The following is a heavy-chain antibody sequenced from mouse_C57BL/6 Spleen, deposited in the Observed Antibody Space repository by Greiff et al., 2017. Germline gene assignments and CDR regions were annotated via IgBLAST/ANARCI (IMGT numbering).Heavy chain of an antibody. J-gene: IGHJ3*01. Sequence: EVQLQESGGGLVKPGGSLKLSCAASGFTFSSYAMSWVRQTPGKRLEWVATISAGGSCTYYPDNVKGGFTISRDNAKNNPYLQMSQLKSEDTEMYYCERGGVYGAWFAYWGQGTLVTVSA. V-gene: IGHV5-4*01. CDR2: ISAGGSCT. D-gene: IGHD1-1*02. CDR1: GFTFSSYA. CDR3: ERGGVYGAWFAY.